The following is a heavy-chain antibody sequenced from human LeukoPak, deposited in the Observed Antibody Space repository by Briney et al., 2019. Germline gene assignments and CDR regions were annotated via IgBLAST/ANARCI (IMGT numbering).Heavy chain of an antibody. Sequence: GESLKISCQASGYSFMTYWIGWVRQMPGKGLEWVAIIYPGDSDTKYSPSFQDQVTISADKSINTAYLHWRSLKASDTAMYYCARLSMIDTFDIWGLGTVVTVSS. V-gene: IGHV5-51*01. J-gene: IGHJ3*02. CDR3: ARLSMIDTFDI. CDR1: GYSFMTYW. D-gene: IGHD3-22*01. CDR2: IYPGDSDT.